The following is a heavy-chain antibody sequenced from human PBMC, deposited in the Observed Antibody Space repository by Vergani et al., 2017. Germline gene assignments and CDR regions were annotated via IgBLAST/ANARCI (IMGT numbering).Heavy chain of an antibody. V-gene: IGHV3-74*03. Sequence: DVHLAESGGGFFQPGGSLRLSCSASGFSFNSYWMHWVRQVPGKGLLWVSRIKSDGSITAYADSVKGRFTISRDNAQNTLYLQMNSLRAEDTAVYYCAKTVYYDVSGPFVYYYYNMDVWGQGTTVTVSS. CDR2: IKSDGSIT. D-gene: IGHD3-22*01. CDR1: GFSFNSYW. CDR3: AKTVYYDVSGPFVYYYYNMDV. J-gene: IGHJ6*02.